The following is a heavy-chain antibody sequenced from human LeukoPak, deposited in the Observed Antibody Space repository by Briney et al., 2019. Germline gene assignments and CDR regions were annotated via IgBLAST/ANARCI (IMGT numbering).Heavy chain of an antibody. CDR2: IIPIFGTA. V-gene: IGHV1-69*06. CDR3: ARGPRDGYNMYYFDY. D-gene: IGHD5-24*01. CDR1: GGTFSSYA. Sequence: SVKVSCKASGGTFSSYAISWVRQAPGQGLEWMGGIIPIFGTANYAQKFQGRVTITADKSTSTAYMELSSLRSEDTAVYYCARGPRDGYNMYYFDYWGQGTLVTVSS. J-gene: IGHJ4*02.